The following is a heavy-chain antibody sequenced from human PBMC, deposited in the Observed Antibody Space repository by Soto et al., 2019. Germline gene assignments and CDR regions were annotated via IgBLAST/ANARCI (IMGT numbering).Heavy chain of an antibody. CDR1: GFTFSSYW. CDR2: IKQDGSEK. V-gene: IGHV3-7*01. J-gene: IGHJ6*03. CDR3: ASGGTITGTTAYYYYMDV. Sequence: GGSLRLSCAASGFTFSSYWMSWVRQAPGKGLEWVANIKQDGSEKYYVDSVKGRFTISRDNAKNSLYLQMNSLRAEDTAVYYCASGGTITGTTAYYYYMDVWGKGTTVTVSS. D-gene: IGHD1-7*01.